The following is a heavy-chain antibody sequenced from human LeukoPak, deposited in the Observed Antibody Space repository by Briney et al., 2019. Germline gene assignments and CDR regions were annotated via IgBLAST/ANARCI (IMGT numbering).Heavy chain of an antibody. CDR3: AASVVVVAARDY. V-gene: IGHV4-34*01. Sequence: SETLSLTCAVYGGSFSGYYWSWIRQPPGKGLEWIGEINHSGSTNYNPSLKSRVTVSVDTSKNQFSLKLSSVTAADTAVYYCAASVVVVAARDYWGQGTLVTVSS. D-gene: IGHD2-15*01. CDR1: GGSFSGYY. CDR2: INHSGST. J-gene: IGHJ4*02.